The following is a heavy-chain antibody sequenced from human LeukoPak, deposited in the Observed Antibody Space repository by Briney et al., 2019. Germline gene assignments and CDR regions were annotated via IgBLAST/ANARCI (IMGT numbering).Heavy chain of an antibody. J-gene: IGHJ4*02. CDR1: SDSISSSNNY. CDR2: LYYGGST. V-gene: IGHV4-39*01. CDR3: ARHPSYYYDSSGYPDY. D-gene: IGHD3-22*01. Sequence: SETLSLTCTVSSDSISSSNNYWGWLRQPPGEGLEWIGSLYYGGSTYYNPSLRSRVTISVDTSKNQFSLKLSSVTAADTAVYYCARHPSYYYDSSGYPDYWGQGTLVTVSS.